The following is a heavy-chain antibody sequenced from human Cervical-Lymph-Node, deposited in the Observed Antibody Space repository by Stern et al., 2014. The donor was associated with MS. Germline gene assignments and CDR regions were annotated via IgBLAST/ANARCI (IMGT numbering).Heavy chain of an antibody. D-gene: IGHD5-18*01. CDR3: AHGLEIRLWAAY. J-gene: IGHJ4*02. Sequence: QVNLKESGPTLVKPTQTLTLTCTFSGLSLRTSGVGVGWIRQPPGKALEWLGLIYLDDVKRYSPTLQSRITISTYNSHNHVDLTMTNMDPVDTATYYCAHGLEIRLWAAYWGQGTLVTVSS. V-gene: IGHV2-5*02. CDR1: GLSLRTSGVG. CDR2: IYLDDVK.